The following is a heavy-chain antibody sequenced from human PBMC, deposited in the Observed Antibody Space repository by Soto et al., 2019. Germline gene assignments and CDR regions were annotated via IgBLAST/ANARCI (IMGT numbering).Heavy chain of an antibody. CDR1: GFTFSSYS. D-gene: IGHD3-22*01. V-gene: IGHV3-21*01. CDR3: ARAPYYYDSSGYYLFDY. CDR2: ISSSSSYI. J-gene: IGHJ4*02. Sequence: PGGSLRLSCAASGFTFSSYSMNWVRQAPGKGLEWVSSISSSSSYIYYAGSVKGRFTISRDNAKNSLYLQMNSLRAEDTAVYYCARAPYYYDSSGYYLFDYWGQGTLVTVSS.